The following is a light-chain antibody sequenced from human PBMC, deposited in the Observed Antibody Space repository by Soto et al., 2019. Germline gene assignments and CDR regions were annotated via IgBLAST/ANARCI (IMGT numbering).Light chain of an antibody. CDR3: AAWDDSLNGWV. Sequence: QSVLTRPPSASGTPGQRVTISCSGSSSNIGTNTVNWYQQFPGTAPKLLIYSNNQRPSGVPDRFSGSKSGTSASLAISGLQSEDEADYYCAAWDDSLNGWVFGGGTKLTVL. CDR2: SNN. J-gene: IGLJ3*02. CDR1: SSNIGTNT. V-gene: IGLV1-44*01.